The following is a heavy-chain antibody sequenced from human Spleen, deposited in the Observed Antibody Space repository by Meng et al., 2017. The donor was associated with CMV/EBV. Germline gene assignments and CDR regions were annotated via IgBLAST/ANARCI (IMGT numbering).Heavy chain of an antibody. CDR3: ARGFCSVGSCYSDY. CDR2: IYSGGTT. Sequence: VSGCTVSNHYMSWVSQAPGKGLELVSVIYSGGTTYYADSVKGRFTISRDNSRNTLDLQMNSLRADDTAIYYCARGFCSVGSCYSDYWGQGTLVTVSS. D-gene: IGHD2-15*01. CDR1: GCTVSNHY. J-gene: IGHJ4*02. V-gene: IGHV3-53*01.